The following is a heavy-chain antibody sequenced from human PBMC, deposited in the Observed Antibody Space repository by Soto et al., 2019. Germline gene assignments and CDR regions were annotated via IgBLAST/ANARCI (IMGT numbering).Heavy chain of an antibody. D-gene: IGHD6-13*01. J-gene: IGHJ4*02. CDR2: ISSSSSYI. CDR1: GFTFSSYS. Sequence: GGSLRLSCAASGFTFSSYSMNWVRQAPGKGLEWVSSISSSSSYIYYADSVKGRFTISRDNAKNSLYLQMNSLRAEDTAVYYCVRAPPAGTLFVDYWGQGTLVTVSS. V-gene: IGHV3-21*01. CDR3: VRAPPAGTLFVDY.